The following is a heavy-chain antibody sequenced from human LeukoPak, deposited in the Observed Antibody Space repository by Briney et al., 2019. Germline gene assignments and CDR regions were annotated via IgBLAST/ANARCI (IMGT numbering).Heavy chain of an antibody. Sequence: NPSQTLSLTCTVSGGSISSYYWSWIRQPAGKGLEWIGRIYTSGSTNYNPSLKSRVTMSVDTSKNQFSLKLSSVTAADTAVYYCARDLGGFWSGYYFDYWGQGTLVTVSS. CDR3: ARDLGGFWSGYYFDY. CDR1: GGSISSYY. CDR2: IYTSGST. J-gene: IGHJ4*02. D-gene: IGHD3-3*01. V-gene: IGHV4-4*07.